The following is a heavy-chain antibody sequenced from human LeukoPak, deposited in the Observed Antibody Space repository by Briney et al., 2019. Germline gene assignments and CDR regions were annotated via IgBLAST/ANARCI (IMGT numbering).Heavy chain of an antibody. V-gene: IGHV3-7*03. CDR3: AKEGRSLQTY. Sequence: GGSLRLSCAASGFTFSSYGMHWVRQAPGKGLEWVANIKEDGTETYYVDSVKGRFTISRDNAKNSLYLQMNSLRVEDTAVYYCAKEGRSLQTYWGQGTLVTVSS. D-gene: IGHD5-24*01. CDR1: GFTFSSYG. J-gene: IGHJ4*02. CDR2: IKEDGTET.